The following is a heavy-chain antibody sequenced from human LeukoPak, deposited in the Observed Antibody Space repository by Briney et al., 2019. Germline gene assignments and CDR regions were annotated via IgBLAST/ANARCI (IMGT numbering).Heavy chain of an antibody. V-gene: IGHV3-21*01. CDR2: ISSSSSYI. CDR3: ARDAHYDFWSGYYSTWPLGY. J-gene: IGHJ4*02. CDR1: GFTFSSYS. Sequence: PGGSLRLSCAASGFTFSSYSMNWVRQAPGKGLKWVSSISSSSSYIYYADSVKGRFTISRDNAKNSLYLQVNSLRAEDTAVYYCARDAHYDFWSGYYSTWPLGYWGQGTLVTVSS. D-gene: IGHD3-3*01.